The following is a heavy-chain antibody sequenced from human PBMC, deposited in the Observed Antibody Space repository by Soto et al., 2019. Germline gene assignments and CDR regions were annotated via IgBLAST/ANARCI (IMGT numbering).Heavy chain of an antibody. V-gene: IGHV4-34*01. D-gene: IGHD2-2*02. CDR3: ARGPIVVVPAARPYYFEY. CDR1: GWSFSGYY. J-gene: IGHJ4*02. Sequence: PSEALSVPSPVYGWSFSGYYWSWIRQPPGKGLEWIGEINHSGSTNYNPSLKSRVTISVDTSKNQFSLKLRSVTAADTAVYYCARGPIVVVPAARPYYFEYWGQGTLVNLSS. CDR2: INHSGST.